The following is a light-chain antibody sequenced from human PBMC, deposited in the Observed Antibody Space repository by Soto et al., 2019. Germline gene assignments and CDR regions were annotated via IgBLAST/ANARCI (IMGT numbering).Light chain of an antibody. Sequence: QSALTQPASVSGSRGQSITISCTGTRRDVGNYNLVSWYQQHPGKAPKLMIYEDNKRPSGVSDRFSGSKSGNTASLTISGLQAVDEADYYCCSYAGSSTVVFGGGTKLTVL. J-gene: IGLJ2*01. CDR1: RRDVGNYNL. CDR2: EDN. CDR3: CSYAGSSTVV. V-gene: IGLV2-23*01.